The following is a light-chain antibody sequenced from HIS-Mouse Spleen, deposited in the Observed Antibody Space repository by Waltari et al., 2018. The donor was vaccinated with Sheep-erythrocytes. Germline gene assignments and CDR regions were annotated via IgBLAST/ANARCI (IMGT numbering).Light chain of an antibody. Sequence: QSALTQPRSASGSPGQSVTISCTGTSSYVGGYNYVSWYQQHPGKAPKLMIYDVSKRPSGVPDRFSGSKSGNTASLTISGLQAEDEADYYCCSYAGSYNHVFATGTKVTVL. V-gene: IGLV2-11*01. CDR2: DVS. CDR3: CSYAGSYNHV. CDR1: SSYVGGYNY. J-gene: IGLJ1*01.